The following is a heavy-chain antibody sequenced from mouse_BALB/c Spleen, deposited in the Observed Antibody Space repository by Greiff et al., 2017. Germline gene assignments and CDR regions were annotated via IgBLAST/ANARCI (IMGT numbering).Heavy chain of an antibody. CDR3: ARWGTTVVGRWYFDV. J-gene: IGHJ1*01. V-gene: IGHV3-2*02. CDR1: GYSITSDYA. CDR2: ISYSGST. Sequence: EVQLQESGPGLVKPSQSLSLTCTVTGYSITSDYAWNWIRQFPGNKLEWMGYISYSGSTSYNPSLKSRISITRDTSKNQFFLQLNSVTTEDTATYYCARWGTTVVGRWYFDVWGAGTTVTVSS. D-gene: IGHD1-1*01.